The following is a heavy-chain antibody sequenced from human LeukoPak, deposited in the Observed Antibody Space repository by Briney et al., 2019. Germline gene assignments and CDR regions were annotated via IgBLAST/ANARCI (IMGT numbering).Heavy chain of an antibody. CDR3: AREQGNRITGTTGSDMDV. J-gene: IGHJ6*02. Sequence: AASVKVSCKASGYTFTGYYMHWVRQAPGQGLEWMGRINPNSGGTNYAQKFQGRVTMTRDTSISTAYMELSRLRSDDTAVYYCAREQGNRITGTTGSDMDVWGQGTTVTVSS. V-gene: IGHV1-2*06. CDR1: GYTFTGYY. CDR2: INPNSGGT. D-gene: IGHD1-7*01.